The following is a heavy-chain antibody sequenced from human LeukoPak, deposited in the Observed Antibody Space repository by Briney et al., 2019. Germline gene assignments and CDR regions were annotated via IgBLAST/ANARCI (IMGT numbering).Heavy chain of an antibody. CDR3: AKARIVGASDWYFDL. Sequence: GGSLRLSCAASGFTFSSYGMHWVRQAPGKGLEWVAFIRYDGSNKYYADSVKGRFTISRDNSKNTLYLQMNSLRAEDTAVYYCAKARIVGASDWYFDLWGRGTLVTVSS. D-gene: IGHD1-26*01. J-gene: IGHJ2*01. CDR1: GFTFSSYG. V-gene: IGHV3-30*02. CDR2: IRYDGSNK.